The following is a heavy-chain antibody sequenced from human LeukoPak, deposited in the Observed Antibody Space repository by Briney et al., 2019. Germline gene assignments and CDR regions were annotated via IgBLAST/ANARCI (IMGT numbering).Heavy chain of an antibody. J-gene: IGHJ3*02. Sequence: PGGSLRLSCAASGFTFSSYAMSWVRQAPGKGLEWVSAISGSGGSTYYADSVKGRFTTSRDNSKNTLYLQMNSLRAEDTAVYYCAKDLGYSYGYGAFDIWGQGTMVTVSS. V-gene: IGHV3-23*01. D-gene: IGHD5-18*01. CDR2: ISGSGGST. CDR3: AKDLGYSYGYGAFDI. CDR1: GFTFSSYA.